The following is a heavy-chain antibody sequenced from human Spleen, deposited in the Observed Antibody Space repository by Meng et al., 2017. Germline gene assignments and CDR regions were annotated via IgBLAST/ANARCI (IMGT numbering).Heavy chain of an antibody. J-gene: IGHJ4*02. D-gene: IGHD4-11*01. CDR3: ARGPTTMAHDFDY. Sequence: QGQLPEWGAGLLKPSGPLSLTCVVSGGSFSDYYWSWIRQPPGKGLEWIGEINHSGSTNYNPSLESRATISVDTSQNNLSLKLSSVTAADSAVYYCARGPTTMAHDFDYWGQGTLVTVSS. CDR1: GGSFSDYY. V-gene: IGHV4-34*01. CDR2: INHSGST.